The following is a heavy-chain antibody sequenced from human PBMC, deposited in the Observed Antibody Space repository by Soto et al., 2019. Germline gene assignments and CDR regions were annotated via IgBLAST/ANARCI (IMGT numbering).Heavy chain of an antibody. J-gene: IGHJ4*02. D-gene: IGHD3-3*01. CDR3: ARYLHGQGFKV. CDR1: GDTFTNFD. V-gene: IGHV1-8*01. CDR2: MRANSGDT. Sequence: VQLVQSGAEVKKPGASVKVSCKPSGDTFTNFDLNWLRQAAGKGLEWLGWMRANSGDTGHAQKFRGRVSMTRDISLSTAYMELSSLRAEDTAVYYCARYLHGQGFKVWGQGALVSVSS.